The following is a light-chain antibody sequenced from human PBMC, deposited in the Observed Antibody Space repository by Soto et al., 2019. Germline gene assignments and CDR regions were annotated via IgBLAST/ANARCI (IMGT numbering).Light chain of an antibody. J-gene: IGKJ1*01. V-gene: IGKV3-20*01. CDR1: QSVSSSY. CDR3: QQYGSSPRT. CDR2: GAS. Sequence: EIVLTQSPGTLSLSPGEGATLSCRASQSVSSSYLAWYQQKPGQAPRLLIYGASSRATGIPDRFSGSGSGTDFTLTISRLEPEDFAVYYCQQYGSSPRTVGQGTKVDSK.